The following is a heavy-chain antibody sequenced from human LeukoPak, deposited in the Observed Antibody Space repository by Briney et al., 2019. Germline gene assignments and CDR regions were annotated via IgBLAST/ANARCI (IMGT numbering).Heavy chain of an antibody. CDR2: INHSGST. CDR3: AREGIFGNYFDY. Sequence: SETLSLTCAVYGGSFSGYYWSWIRQPPGKGLEWIGEINHSGSTNYNPSLKSRVTISVDTSKNQFSLKLSSVTAADTAVYYCAREGIFGNYFDYWGQGTLVTVSS. CDR1: GGSFSGYY. V-gene: IGHV4-34*01. J-gene: IGHJ4*02. D-gene: IGHD3-3*01.